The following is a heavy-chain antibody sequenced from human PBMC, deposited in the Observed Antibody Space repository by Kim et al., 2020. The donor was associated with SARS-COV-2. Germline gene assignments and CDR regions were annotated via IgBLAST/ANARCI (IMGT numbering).Heavy chain of an antibody. J-gene: IGHJ4*02. Sequence: NYAQKFQGRVTITADKSTSTAYMELSSLRSEDTAVYYCARGRIDGYDFSYWGQGTLVTVSS. D-gene: IGHD5-12*01. CDR3: ARGRIDGYDFSY. V-gene: IGHV1-69*04.